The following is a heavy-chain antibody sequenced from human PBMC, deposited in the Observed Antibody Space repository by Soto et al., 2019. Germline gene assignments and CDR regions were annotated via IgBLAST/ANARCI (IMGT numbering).Heavy chain of an antibody. CDR2: IYYSGST. CDR3: ARTTYGGGYFDWLPVGFDY. J-gene: IGHJ4*02. Sequence: SETLSLTCTVSGGSISSYYWSWIRQPPGKGLEWIGYIYYSGSTNYNPSLKSRVTISVDTSKNQFSLKLSSVTAADTAVYYCARTTYGGGYFDWLPVGFDYWGQGTLVTVSS. D-gene: IGHD3-9*01. V-gene: IGHV4-59*01. CDR1: GGSISSYY.